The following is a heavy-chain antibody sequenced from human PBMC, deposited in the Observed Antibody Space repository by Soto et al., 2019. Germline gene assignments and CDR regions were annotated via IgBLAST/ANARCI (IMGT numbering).Heavy chain of an antibody. J-gene: IGHJ5*02. D-gene: IGHD2-15*01. Sequence: QVQLQESGPGLVKPSETLSLTCTVSGDSISSYFWSWIRQPPGKGLEWIGYIYYSGGTDYNPSLKSRVTISVATSKNQVSLRLSSVTSADAAVYYCAGLHCIGGSCYLDPWGQGTLVAVSS. CDR3: AGLHCIGGSCYLDP. CDR1: GDSISSYF. CDR2: IYYSGGT. V-gene: IGHV4-59*08.